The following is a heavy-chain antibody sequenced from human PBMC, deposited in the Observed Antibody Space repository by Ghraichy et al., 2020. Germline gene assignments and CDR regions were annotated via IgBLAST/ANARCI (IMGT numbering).Heavy chain of an antibody. D-gene: IGHD3-16*01. CDR3: ARGVRKWGGFYYYGMDV. CDR2: ISGSGGST. Sequence: GGSLRLSCAASGFTFSSYAMSWVRQAPGKGLEWVSAISGSGGSTYYADSVKGRFTISRDNSKNTLYLQMNSLRAEDTAVYYCARGVRKWGGFYYYGMDVWGQGTTVTVSS. J-gene: IGHJ6*02. V-gene: IGHV3-23*01. CDR1: GFTFSSYA.